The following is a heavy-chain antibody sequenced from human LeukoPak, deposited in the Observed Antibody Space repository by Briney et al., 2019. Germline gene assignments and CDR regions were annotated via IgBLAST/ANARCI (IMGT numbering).Heavy chain of an antibody. Sequence: SETLSLTCTVSGGSISSGGYYWSWIRQHPGKGLEWIGYIYYSGSTYYDPSLKSRVTISVDTSKNQFSLKLSSVTAADTAVYYCAREYSGYDWPYYFDYWGQGTLVTVSS. CDR2: IYYSGST. D-gene: IGHD5-12*01. V-gene: IGHV4-31*03. J-gene: IGHJ4*02. CDR1: GGSISSGGYY. CDR3: AREYSGYDWPYYFDY.